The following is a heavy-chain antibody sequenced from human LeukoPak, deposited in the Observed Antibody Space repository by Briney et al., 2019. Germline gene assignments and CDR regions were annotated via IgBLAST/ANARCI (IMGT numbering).Heavy chain of an antibody. D-gene: IGHD5-18*01. V-gene: IGHV3-21*01. CDR3: ARSEYSYGYENNNWFDP. CDR1: GFTFSSYS. J-gene: IGHJ5*02. Sequence: GGSLRLSCAASGFTFSSYSMNWVRQAPGKGLEWVSSISSSSSYIYYADSVKGRFTISRDNAKNSLYLQMNSLRAEDTAVYYCARSEYSYGYENNNWFDPWGQGTLVTVSS. CDR2: ISSSSSYI.